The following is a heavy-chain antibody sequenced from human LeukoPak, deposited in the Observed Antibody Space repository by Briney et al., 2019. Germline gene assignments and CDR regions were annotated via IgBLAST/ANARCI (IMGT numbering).Heavy chain of an antibody. D-gene: IGHD5-12*01. V-gene: IGHV1-58*02. CDR2: INVVNGNT. CDR1: GYTFTSYA. CDR3: AARAGYSGYGDAFDI. Sequence: GASVKVSCKASGYTFTSYAMHWVRQAPGQRLEWMGWINVVNGNTNYAQKFQERVTITRDMSTSTAYMELSSLRSEDTAVYYCAARAGYSGYGDAFDIWGQGTMVTVSS. J-gene: IGHJ3*02.